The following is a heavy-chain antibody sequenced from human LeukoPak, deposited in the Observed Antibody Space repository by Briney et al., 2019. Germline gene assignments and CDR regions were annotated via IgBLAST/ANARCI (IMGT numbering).Heavy chain of an antibody. CDR1: GFTFSSYS. V-gene: IGHV3-21*01. Sequence: PGGSLRLSCAASGFTFSSYSMNWVRQAPGKGLEWVAAISSSSSYIYYADSVKGRFTISRDNAKNSLYLQMNSLRAEDTAVYYCARSDGYNYYYYYYMDVWGKGTTVTVSS. CDR3: ARSDGYNYYYYYYMDV. CDR2: ISSSSSYI. D-gene: IGHD5-24*01. J-gene: IGHJ6*03.